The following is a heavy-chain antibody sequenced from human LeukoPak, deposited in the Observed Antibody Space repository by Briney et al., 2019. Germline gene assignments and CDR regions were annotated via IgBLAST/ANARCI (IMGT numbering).Heavy chain of an antibody. CDR3: ARDLPFQRGGTLLRNAFDI. CDR1: GFTFSSYG. V-gene: IGHV3-30*02. J-gene: IGHJ3*02. Sequence: PGGSLRLSCAASGFTFSSYGMHWVRQAPGKGLEWVAFIRYDGSNKYYADSVKGRFTISRDNSKNTLYLQMNSLRAEDTAVYYCARDLPFQRGGTLLRNAFDIWGQGTMVTVSS. D-gene: IGHD2-15*01. CDR2: IRYDGSNK.